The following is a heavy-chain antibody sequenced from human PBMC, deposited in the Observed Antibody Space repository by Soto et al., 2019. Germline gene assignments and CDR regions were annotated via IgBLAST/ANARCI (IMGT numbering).Heavy chain of an antibody. CDR1: GGTFRSYA. J-gene: IGHJ1*01. V-gene: IGHV1-69*13. D-gene: IGHD3-22*01. Sequence: SVKVSCKASGGTFRSYAISWVRQAPGQGLEWMGGIIPIFGTANYAQKFQGRVTITADESTSTAYMELSSLRSEDTAVYYCARNLRHYYDSSGYYFEYFQHWGQGTLVTVSS. CDR2: IIPIFGTA. CDR3: ARNLRHYYDSSGYYFEYFQH.